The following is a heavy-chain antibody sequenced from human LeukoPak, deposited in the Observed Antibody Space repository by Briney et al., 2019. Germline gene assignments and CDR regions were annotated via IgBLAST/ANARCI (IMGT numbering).Heavy chain of an antibody. J-gene: IGHJ4*02. V-gene: IGHV4-39*01. CDR3: ARQLYCGGDCHSFDY. Sequence: SETLSLTCTVSSGSISSSSSYWGWIRQPPGKGLEWIGSIYCSGSTYYHPSLRSRVTISVDTSKNQFSLKLSSVTAADTAVYYCARQLYCGGDCHSFDYWGQGTLVTVSS. D-gene: IGHD2-21*02. CDR2: IYCSGST. CDR1: SGSISSSSSY.